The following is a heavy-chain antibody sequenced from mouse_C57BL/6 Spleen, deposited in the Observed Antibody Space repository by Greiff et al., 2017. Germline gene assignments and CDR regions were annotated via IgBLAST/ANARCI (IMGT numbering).Heavy chain of an antibody. CDR2: IYPGDGDT. CDR1: GYAFSSYW. J-gene: IGHJ2*01. V-gene: IGHV1-80*01. D-gene: IGHD2-2*01. CDR3: AREGAYGYDVFDY. Sequence: VQLQQSGAELVKPGASVKISCKASGYAFSSYWMNWVKQRPGKGLEWIGQIYPGDGDTNYNGKFKGKATLTADKSSSTAYMQLSSLTSEDSAVYFCAREGAYGYDVFDYWGQGTTLTVSS.